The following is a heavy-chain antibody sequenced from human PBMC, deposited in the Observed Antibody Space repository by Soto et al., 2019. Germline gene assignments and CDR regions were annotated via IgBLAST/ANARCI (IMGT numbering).Heavy chain of an antibody. CDR3: AHMGYGMDV. V-gene: IGHV3-53*01. D-gene: IGHD1-26*01. J-gene: IGHJ6*02. CDR2: IYSGGST. Sequence: VGCLRRSCSASGFTVSSDYMSWVRQAPGKGLEWVSVIYSGGSTYYADSVKGRFTISRDNSKNTLYLQMNSLRAEDTAVYYCAHMGYGMDVWGQGTTVTVSS. CDR1: GFTVSSDY.